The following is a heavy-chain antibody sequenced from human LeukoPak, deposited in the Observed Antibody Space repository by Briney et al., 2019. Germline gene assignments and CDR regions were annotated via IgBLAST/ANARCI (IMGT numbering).Heavy chain of an antibody. V-gene: IGHV3-7*01. D-gene: IGHD3-10*01. Sequence: TGGSLRLSCAASGFTFSSYWMSWVRQAPGKGLEWVANIKQDGSVKYYVDSVKGRFTISRDNAKNSLYLQMNSLRAEDTAVYYCARDSPRGLYYYYGMDVWGQGTTVTVSS. CDR1: GFTFSSYW. J-gene: IGHJ6*02. CDR2: IKQDGSVK. CDR3: ARDSPRGLYYYYGMDV.